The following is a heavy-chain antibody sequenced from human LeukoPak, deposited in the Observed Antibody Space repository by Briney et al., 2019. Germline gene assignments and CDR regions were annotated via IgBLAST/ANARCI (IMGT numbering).Heavy chain of an antibody. CDR1: GYSFTDYY. CDR2: INPDSGDT. J-gene: IGHJ4*02. CDR3: ARITTGANYFDY. V-gene: IGHV1-2*02. Sequence: ASVKVSCRASGYSFTDYYIHWVRQAPGQGLEWMGWINPDSGDTEYSQRIQGRITLTSDTSVTTAYMELSSLRSDDTAIFYCARITTGANYFDYWGQGTLVTVSS. D-gene: IGHD4-17*01.